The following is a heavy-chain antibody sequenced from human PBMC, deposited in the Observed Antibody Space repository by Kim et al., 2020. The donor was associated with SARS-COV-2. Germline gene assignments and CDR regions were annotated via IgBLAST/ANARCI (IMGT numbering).Heavy chain of an antibody. J-gene: IGHJ4*02. Sequence: SKAYGGQTEYAESVKGRFTISRDDSKSIAYLQMNSLKTEDTAVYYCTRADYWGQGTLVTVSS. CDR2: SKAYGGQT. V-gene: IGHV3-49*02. CDR3: TRADY.